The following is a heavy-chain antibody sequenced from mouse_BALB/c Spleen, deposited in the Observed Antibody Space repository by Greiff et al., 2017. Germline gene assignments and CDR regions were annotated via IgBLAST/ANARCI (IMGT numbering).Heavy chain of an antibody. J-gene: IGHJ4*01. CDR3: ARDMEGAMDY. Sequence: DVKLVESGGGLVQPGGSLRLSCATSGFTFTDYYMSWVRQPPGKALEWLGFIRNKANGYTTEYSASVKGRFTISRDNSQSILYLQMNTLRAEDSATYYCARDMEGAMDYWGQGTSVTVSS. V-gene: IGHV7-3*02. CDR2: IRNKANGYTT. CDR1: GFTFTDYY.